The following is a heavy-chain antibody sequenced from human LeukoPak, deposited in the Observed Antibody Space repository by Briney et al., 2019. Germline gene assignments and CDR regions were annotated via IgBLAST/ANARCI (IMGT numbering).Heavy chain of an antibody. J-gene: IGHJ4*02. CDR3: AWEDY. V-gene: IGHV4-34*01. D-gene: IGHD1-26*01. CDR2: INHSGST. CDR1: GGSFSGYY. Sequence: SETLSLTCAVYGGSFSGYYRSWIRQPPGKGLEWIGEINHSGSTNYNPSLKSRVTISVDTSKNQFSLKLSSVAAADTAVYYCAWEDYWGQGTLVTVSS.